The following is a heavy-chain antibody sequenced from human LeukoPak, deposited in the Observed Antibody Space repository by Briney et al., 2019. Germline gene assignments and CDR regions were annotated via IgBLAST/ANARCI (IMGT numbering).Heavy chain of an antibody. CDR2: VYYSEST. Sequence: SVTLSFTCTGSGGSISGYYWSWMRQRPGQGLVGLRYVYYSESTNYNHSLNSRVTISVDPSKNQFSLKLSSVTAADTAVYYCASNTYYDIPGGMDVWGKGTTVTASS. CDR1: GGSISGYY. J-gene: IGHJ6*04. V-gene: IGHV4-59*01. D-gene: IGHD3-9*01. CDR3: ASNTYYDIPGGMDV.